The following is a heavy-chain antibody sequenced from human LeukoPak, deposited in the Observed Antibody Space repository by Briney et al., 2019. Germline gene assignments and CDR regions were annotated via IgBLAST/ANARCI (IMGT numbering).Heavy chain of an antibody. J-gene: IGHJ4*02. Sequence: PGGSLRLSCTASGFTFGDYAMSWFRQAPGKGLEWVGFIRSKAYGGTTEYAASVKGRFTISRDDSKSIAYLQMNSLKTEDTAVYYCTRLVDHMLAAAGYFDYWGQGTLVTVSS. CDR3: TRLVDHMLAAAGYFDY. CDR2: IRSKAYGGTT. CDR1: GFTFGDYA. D-gene: IGHD6-13*01. V-gene: IGHV3-49*03.